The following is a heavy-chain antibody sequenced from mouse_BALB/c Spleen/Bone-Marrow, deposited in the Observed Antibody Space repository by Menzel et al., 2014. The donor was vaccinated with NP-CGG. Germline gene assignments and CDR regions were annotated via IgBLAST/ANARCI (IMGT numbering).Heavy chain of an antibody. CDR1: GFTFTEYT. CDR3: ARKGYCYNWVIDY. CDR2: VNPNNGGT. D-gene: IGHD4-1*02. V-gene: IGHV1-18*01. J-gene: IGHJ4*01. Sequence: VQLHQSGPELVKPGASVKFSFTSSGFTFTEYTMHWVKQSLGKSLEWIGGVNPNNGGTFYNQKFKGKATLTVDKSCTTAYMELRSLTSEDSAVYYCARKGYCYNWVIDYWAQGTPVTDSS.